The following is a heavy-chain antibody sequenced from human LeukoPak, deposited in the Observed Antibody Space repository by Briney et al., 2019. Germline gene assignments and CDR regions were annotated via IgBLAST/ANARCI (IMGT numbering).Heavy chain of an antibody. J-gene: IGHJ4*02. D-gene: IGHD3-22*01. V-gene: IGHV3-30-3*01. Sequence: GGSLRLSCAASGFTFSSYAMHWVRQAPGKGLEWVAVISYDGSNKYYADSVKGRFTISRDNSKNTLYLQMNSLRAEDTAVYYCARDEYGSSGYYYPFDYWGQGTLVTVSS. CDR3: ARDEYGSSGYYYPFDY. CDR2: ISYDGSNK. CDR1: GFTFSSYA.